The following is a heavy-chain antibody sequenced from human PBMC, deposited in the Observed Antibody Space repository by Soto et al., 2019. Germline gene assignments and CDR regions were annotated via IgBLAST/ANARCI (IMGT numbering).Heavy chain of an antibody. CDR2: ISSNGGST. Sequence: GGSLRLSCAASGFTFSSYAMHWVRQAPGKGLEYVSAISSNGGSTYYANSVKGRFTISRDNSKNTLYLQMGSLRAEDMAVYYCARGPGPHYYYYYYGMDVWGQGTTVTVSS. J-gene: IGHJ6*02. CDR1: GFTFSSYA. V-gene: IGHV3-64*01. CDR3: ARGPGPHYYYYYYGMDV.